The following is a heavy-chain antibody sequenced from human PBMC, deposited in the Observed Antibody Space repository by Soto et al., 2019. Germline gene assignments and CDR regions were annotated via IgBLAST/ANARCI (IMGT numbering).Heavy chain of an antibody. Sequence: QVQMVESGGGVVHPGRSLRLSCAASGFTFSTFAMHWVRQAPGKGLEWVAVISYDATNKFYADSVKGRFTFSRDNSENTLYLQMTSLRSEDTAVYYCARAPTSRLDYWGQGTLVTVSS. CDR2: ISYDATNK. V-gene: IGHV3-30-3*01. CDR1: GFTFSTFA. CDR3: ARAPTSRLDY. J-gene: IGHJ4*02.